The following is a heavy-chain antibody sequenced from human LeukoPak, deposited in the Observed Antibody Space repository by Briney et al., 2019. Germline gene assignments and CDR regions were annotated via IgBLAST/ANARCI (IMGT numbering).Heavy chain of an antibody. CDR3: ASFLSQPYYYYYGMDV. Sequence: SQTLSLTCTVSGGSISSGDYYWSWIRQPPGQGLEWIGYIYYSGSTYYNPSLKSRVTISVDTSKNQSSLKLSSVTAADTAVYYCASFLSQPYYYYYGMDVWGQGTTVTVSS. CDR1: GGSISSGDYY. J-gene: IGHJ6*02. V-gene: IGHV4-30-4*01. CDR2: IYYSGST.